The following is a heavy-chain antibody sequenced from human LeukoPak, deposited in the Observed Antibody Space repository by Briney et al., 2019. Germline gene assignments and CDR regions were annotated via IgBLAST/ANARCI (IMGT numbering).Heavy chain of an antibody. CDR1: GDSISSGSYY. V-gene: IGHV4-61*02. D-gene: IGHD6-19*01. CDR3: ARDSVSGWYSNWFDP. J-gene: IGHJ5*02. Sequence: SQTLSLTCTVSGDSISSGSYYWSWIRQPAGEGLEWIGRIYSSGRTHYSPSLKSRVAISVDTSKNRFPLKLSSVTAADTAVYYCARDSVSGWYSNWFDPWGQGTLVTVSS. CDR2: IYSSGRT.